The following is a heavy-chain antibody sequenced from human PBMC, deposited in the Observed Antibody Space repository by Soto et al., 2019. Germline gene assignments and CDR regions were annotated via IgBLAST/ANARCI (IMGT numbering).Heavy chain of an antibody. D-gene: IGHD6-13*01. V-gene: IGHV3-48*01. J-gene: IGHJ1*01. Sequence: EVQLVESGGGLVQPGGSLRLSCAASGFTFSNYNMNWVRQAPGKGLEWVSYISSSNSTIYYADSVKGRFTISRDNAKNSLYLQMNGLRAEDTAVYYCARASSWYAEYFQHWGQGTLVTVSS. CDR3: ARASSWYAEYFQH. CDR1: GFTFSNYN. CDR2: ISSSNSTI.